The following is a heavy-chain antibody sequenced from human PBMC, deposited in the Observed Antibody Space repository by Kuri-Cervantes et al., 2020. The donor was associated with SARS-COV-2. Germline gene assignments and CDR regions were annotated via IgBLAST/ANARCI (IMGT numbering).Heavy chain of an antibody. J-gene: IGHJ4*02. V-gene: IGHV4-34*01. D-gene: IGHD2-2*01. CDR3: ARGPKRSSTSCPPDY. CDR1: GGSFSDYY. CDR2: ISHSGNT. Sequence: GSLRLSCAVYGGSFSDYYWSWVRQPPGRGLEWIGEISHSGNTNYDPSLKNRVTISVDTSKNQFSLKLSSVTAADTAVYYCARGPKRSSTSCPPDYWGQGTLVTVSS.